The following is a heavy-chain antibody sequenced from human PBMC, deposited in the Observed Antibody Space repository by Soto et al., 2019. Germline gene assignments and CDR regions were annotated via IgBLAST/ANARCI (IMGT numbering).Heavy chain of an antibody. V-gene: IGHV3-23*01. CDR1: GFTFSSYA. CDR2: ISATGGGT. CDR3: AKGRRAGGNSAFYFDF. D-gene: IGHD3-16*01. Sequence: GGSLRLSCAASGFTFSSYAMSWVRQAPGKGLEWVSLISATGGGTYYADSVKGRFTISRDNSHNTLYLQVHSLTAEDTAVYYCAKGRRAGGNSAFYFDFWGQGAHVTVSS. J-gene: IGHJ4*02.